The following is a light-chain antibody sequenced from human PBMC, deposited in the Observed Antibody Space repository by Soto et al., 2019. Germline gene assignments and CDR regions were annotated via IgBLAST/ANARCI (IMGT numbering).Light chain of an antibody. CDR2: EVS. V-gene: IGLV2-14*01. CDR1: SSDVGGYNY. J-gene: IGLJ2*01. Sequence: QSVLTQPASVSGSPGQSITISCTGTSSDVGGYNYVSWYQQHPGKAPKLMICEVSNRPSGVSNRFSGSKSGSTASLTISGLQAEDEADYYCSSYTSSNTVLFGGGTKLTVL. CDR3: SSYTSSNTVL.